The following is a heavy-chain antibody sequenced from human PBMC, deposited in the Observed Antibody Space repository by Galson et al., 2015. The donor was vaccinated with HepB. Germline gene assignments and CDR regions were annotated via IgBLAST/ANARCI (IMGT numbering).Heavy chain of an antibody. CDR2: INHSGST. CDR1: GGSFSGYY. D-gene: IGHD1-14*01. CDR3: ASQPPPTEAFDI. J-gene: IGHJ3*02. Sequence: LSLTCAVYGGSFSGYYWSWIRQPPGKGLEWIGEINHSGSTNYNPSLKSRVTISVDTSKNQFSLKLSSVTAADTAVYYCASQPPPTEAFDIWGQGTMVTVSS. V-gene: IGHV4-34*01.